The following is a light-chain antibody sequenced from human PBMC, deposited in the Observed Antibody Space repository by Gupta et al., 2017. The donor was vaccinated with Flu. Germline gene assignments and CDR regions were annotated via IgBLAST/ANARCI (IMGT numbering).Light chain of an antibody. CDR1: QNINGR. CDR2: KAS. V-gene: IGKV1-5*03. J-gene: IGKJ1*01. CDR3: QQYDFFPHV. Sequence: PSTLSASVGDRVTVTCRARQNINGRLAWYQQKPGRAPKLLIYKASLVESGIPSRFSGSGSGTDFTLTIDNLQPDEFANYFCQQYDFFPHVFGQGTKLDI.